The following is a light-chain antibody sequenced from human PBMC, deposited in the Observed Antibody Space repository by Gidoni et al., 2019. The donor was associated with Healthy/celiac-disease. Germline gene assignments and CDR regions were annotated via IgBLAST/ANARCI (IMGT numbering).Light chain of an antibody. Sequence: EIVLTQSPATLSLSPGERATLSSRASQSVSSYLAWYQQKPGQAPRLLIYDASNRATGIPARFSGSGSGTDFTLTISSLEPEDFAVYYCQQRSNWPPVYTFGQGTKLEIK. CDR1: QSVSSY. J-gene: IGKJ2*01. V-gene: IGKV3-11*01. CDR2: DAS. CDR3: QQRSNWPPVYT.